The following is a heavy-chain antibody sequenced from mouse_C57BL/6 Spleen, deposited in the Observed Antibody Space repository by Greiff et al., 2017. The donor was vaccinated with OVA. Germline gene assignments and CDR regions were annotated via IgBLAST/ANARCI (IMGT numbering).Heavy chain of an antibody. CDR1: GYTFTDYN. D-gene: IGHD3-2*02. V-gene: IGHV1-18*01. Sequence: EVQLQESGPELVKPGASVKIPCKASGYTFTDYNMDWVKQSHGKSLEWIGDINPNNGGTIYNQKFKGKATLTVDKSSSTAYMELRSLTSEDTAVYYCARRGSGPFAYWGQGTLVTVSA. CDR3: ARRGSGPFAY. J-gene: IGHJ3*01. CDR2: INPNNGGT.